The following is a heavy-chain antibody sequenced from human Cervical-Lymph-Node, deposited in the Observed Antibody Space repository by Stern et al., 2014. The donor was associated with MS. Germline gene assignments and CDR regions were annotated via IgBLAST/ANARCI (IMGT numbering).Heavy chain of an antibody. V-gene: IGHV1-8*02. Sequence: QVQLQESGAEVKKPGASVKVSCKASGHTFTSDDINWVRQATGQGLEWMGWMNPNSGNTGYAQKFQGRVTMTRNTSISTAYMELSSLRSEDTAVYYCARTDDYYYSMDVWGQGTTVTVSS. CDR1: GHTFTSDD. CDR3: ARTDDYYYSMDV. J-gene: IGHJ6*02. CDR2: MNPNSGNT.